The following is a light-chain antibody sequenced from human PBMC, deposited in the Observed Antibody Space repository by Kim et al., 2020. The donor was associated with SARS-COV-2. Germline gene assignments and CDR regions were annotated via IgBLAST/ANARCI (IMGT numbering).Light chain of an antibody. CDR1: KLGDKY. CDR3: QAWDSSTAV. V-gene: IGLV3-1*01. Sequence: SVAPDQTASITCAGDKLGDKYACWYQQKPGQSPVLVIYQDNKRPSGIPERFSGSNSGNTATLTISGTQAMDEADYYCQAWDSSTAVFGGGTQLTVL. CDR2: QDN. J-gene: IGLJ2*01.